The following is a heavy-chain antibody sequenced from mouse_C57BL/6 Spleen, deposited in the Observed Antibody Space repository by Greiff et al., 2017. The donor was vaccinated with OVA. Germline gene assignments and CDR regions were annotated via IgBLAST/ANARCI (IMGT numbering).Heavy chain of an antibody. V-gene: IGHV1-52*01. J-gene: IGHJ2*01. CDR3: ARGRGLRYPFDY. D-gene: IGHD1-1*01. CDR2: IDPSDSET. Sequence: QVQLQQPGAELVRPGSSVKLSCKASGYTFTSYWMHWVKQRPIQGLEWIGNIDPSDSETHYNQKFKDKATLTVDKSSSTAYMQLSSLTSEDSAVYYCARGRGLRYPFDYWGQGTTLTVSS. CDR1: GYTFTSYW.